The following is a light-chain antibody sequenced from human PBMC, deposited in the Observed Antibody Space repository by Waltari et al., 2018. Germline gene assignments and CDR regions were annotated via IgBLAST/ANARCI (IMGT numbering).Light chain of an antibody. CDR2: KAS. J-gene: IGKJ1*01. Sequence: DIQMTQSPSTLSASVGDRVTITCRASQSVSIWLAWYQQKPGKAPNLLIYKASTLESGVPSRFSGSGSGTEFTLTISSLQPDDFATYYCQQYNSYSRTFGQGTKEEI. CDR1: QSVSIW. CDR3: QQYNSYSRT. V-gene: IGKV1-5*03.